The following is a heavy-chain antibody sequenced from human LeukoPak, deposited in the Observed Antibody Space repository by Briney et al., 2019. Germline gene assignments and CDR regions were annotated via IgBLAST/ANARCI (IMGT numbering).Heavy chain of an antibody. CDR2: ISYDGSNK. J-gene: IGHJ4*02. D-gene: IGHD2/OR15-2a*01. CDR3: VRDSRFYDVSDPKYHLDY. CDR1: GFTFSSYA. Sequence: PGGSLRLSCAASGFTFSSYAMHWVRQAPGKGLEWVAVISYDGSNKYYADSVKGRFTISRDNSKNTLYLQLHSLRAEDTAVYYCVRDSRFYDVSDPKYHLDYWGQGTLVTVSS. V-gene: IGHV3-30*04.